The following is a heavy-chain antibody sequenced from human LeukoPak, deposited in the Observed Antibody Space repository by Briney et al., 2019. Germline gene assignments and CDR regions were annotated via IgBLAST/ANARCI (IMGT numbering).Heavy chain of an antibody. CDR1: GYTFTGYY. CDR2: INPNSGGT. Sequence: GASVKVSCKASGYTFTGYYMHWVRQAPGQWLEWMGWINPNSGGTNYAQKFQGWVTMTRDTSISTAYMELSRLRSDDTAVYYCARGQEGTAMVEGAFDIWGQGTMVTVSS. V-gene: IGHV1-2*04. D-gene: IGHD5-18*01. CDR3: ARGQEGTAMVEGAFDI. J-gene: IGHJ3*02.